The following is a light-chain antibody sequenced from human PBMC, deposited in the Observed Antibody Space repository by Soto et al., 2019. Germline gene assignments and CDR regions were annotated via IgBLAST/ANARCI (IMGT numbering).Light chain of an antibody. CDR2: DNN. V-gene: IGLV1-51*01. Sequence: QSALTQPPSVSAAPGQKVTISCSGSSSNIGNNYVSWYQQLPGTAPKLLIYDNNKRPSGIPDRFSGSKSGTSATLGISGLQTGDEADYYCGTWDSSRVVFGGGTKVTVL. CDR3: GTWDSSRVV. J-gene: IGLJ2*01. CDR1: SSNIGNNY.